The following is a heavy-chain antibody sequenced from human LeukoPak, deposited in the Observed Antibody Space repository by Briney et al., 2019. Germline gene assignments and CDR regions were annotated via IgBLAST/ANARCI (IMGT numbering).Heavy chain of an antibody. V-gene: IGHV3-21*01. CDR3: ARGTYGDYPYYFDY. J-gene: IGHJ4*02. CDR2: ISIGGSYI. Sequence: PGGSLRLSCAASGFTFSNYNMNWVRQAPGKGLEWVSSISIGGSYIYYADSVKGRITISRDNAKNSLYLQMNNLRAEDTAVYFCARGTYGDYPYYFDYWGQGTLVTVSS. D-gene: IGHD4-17*01. CDR1: GFTFSNYN.